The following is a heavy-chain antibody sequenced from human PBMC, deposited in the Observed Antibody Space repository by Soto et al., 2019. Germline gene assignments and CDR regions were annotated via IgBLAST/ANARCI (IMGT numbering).Heavy chain of an antibody. V-gene: IGHV5-10-1*01. Sequence: GESLKSSCQGSGYTFTNHWITWVRQMPGKGLEWMGRINPSDSHTNYSPSFQGHVTMSVDKSISTAYLQWSSLKASDSAMYYCARHASYYVSSGYFGTYWGQGTLVTVSS. CDR1: GYTFTNHW. J-gene: IGHJ4*02. D-gene: IGHD3-22*01. CDR3: ARHASYYVSSGYFGTY. CDR2: INPSDSHT.